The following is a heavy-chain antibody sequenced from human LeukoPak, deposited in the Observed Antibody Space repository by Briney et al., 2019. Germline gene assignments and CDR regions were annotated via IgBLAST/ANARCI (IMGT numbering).Heavy chain of an antibody. CDR1: GGSISSSSYY. V-gene: IGHV4-39*01. CDR3: ATPTDGGNSGAFDI. CDR2: IYYSGST. J-gene: IGHJ3*02. Sequence: SETLSLTCTVPGGSISSSSYYWGWIRQPPGKGLEWIGSIYYSGSTYYNPSLKSRVTISVDTSKNQFSLKLSSVTAADTAVYYCATPTDGGNSGAFDIWGQGTMVTVSS. D-gene: IGHD4-23*01.